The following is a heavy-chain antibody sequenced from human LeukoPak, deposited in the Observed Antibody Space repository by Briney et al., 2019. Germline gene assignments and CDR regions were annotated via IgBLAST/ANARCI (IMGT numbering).Heavy chain of an antibody. D-gene: IGHD6-6*01. CDR1: GFTFTHSW. CDR2: IKQDGSEK. Sequence: GGSLRLSCAASGFTFTHSWMSWVRQAPGKGLEWVANIKQDGSEKYYVDSVEGRFTISRDNAKNSISLQMNNLRGEDTAVYYCVRALGSSSADYWGQGTLVTVSS. V-gene: IGHV3-7*01. J-gene: IGHJ4*02. CDR3: VRALGSSSADY.